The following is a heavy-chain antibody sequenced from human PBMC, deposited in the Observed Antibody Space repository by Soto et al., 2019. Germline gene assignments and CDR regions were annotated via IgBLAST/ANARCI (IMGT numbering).Heavy chain of an antibody. CDR1: GGSISSGVYY. Sequence: QVQLQESGPGLVKPSQTLSLTCTVSGGSISSGVYYWSWIRQHPGKGLEWIGYIYYSGSTSYNPSLKSRVIISVDTSKNQFSLKLSSVTAADTGVYYCARILLWFGDPTGDWGQGALVTVSS. CDR2: IYYSGST. CDR3: ARILLWFGDPTGD. D-gene: IGHD3-10*01. J-gene: IGHJ4*02. V-gene: IGHV4-31*03.